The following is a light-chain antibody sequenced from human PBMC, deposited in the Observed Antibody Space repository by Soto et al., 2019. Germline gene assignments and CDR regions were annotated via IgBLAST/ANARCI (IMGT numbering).Light chain of an antibody. CDR2: GAS. J-gene: IGKJ1*01. CDR1: QSVSSN. V-gene: IGKV3-15*01. Sequence: IVMTQSTATLSVSTWERAKICCRASQSVSSNLAWYQQKPGQAPRLLIYGASTRATGIPARFSGSGSGTEFTLTISSLQSEDFAVYYCQQYNNWPPWTFGQGTKVDIK. CDR3: QQYNNWPPWT.